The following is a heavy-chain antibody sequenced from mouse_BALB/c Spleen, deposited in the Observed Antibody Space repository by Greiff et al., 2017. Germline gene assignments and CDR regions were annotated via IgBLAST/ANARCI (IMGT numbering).Heavy chain of an antibody. J-gene: IGHJ4*01. V-gene: IGHV2-9*02. CDR3: ARDGYYGNYVAMDY. D-gene: IGHD2-1*01. CDR1: GFSLTSYG. Sequence: VQVVESGPGLVAPSQSLSITCTVSGFSLTSYGVHWVRQPPGKGLEWLGVIWAGGSTNYNSALMSRLSISKDNSKSQVFLKMNSLQTDDTAMYYCARDGYYGNYVAMDYWGQGTSVTVSS. CDR2: IWAGGST.